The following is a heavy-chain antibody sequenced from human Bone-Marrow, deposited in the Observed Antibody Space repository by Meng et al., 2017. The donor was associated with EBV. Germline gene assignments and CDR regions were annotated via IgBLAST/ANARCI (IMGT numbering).Heavy chain of an antibody. CDR3: ARDLVVGATSFHY. CDR2: INPNSGGT. Sequence: QVELVQSGAEVKKPGASVKVSCKASGYTFTGYYMHWVRQAPGQGLEWMGRINPNSGGTNYAQKFQGRVTMTRDTSISTAYMELSRLRSDDMAVYYCARDLVVGATSFHYWGQGTLVTVSS. J-gene: IGHJ4*02. D-gene: IGHD1-26*01. CDR1: GYTFTGYY. V-gene: IGHV1-2*06.